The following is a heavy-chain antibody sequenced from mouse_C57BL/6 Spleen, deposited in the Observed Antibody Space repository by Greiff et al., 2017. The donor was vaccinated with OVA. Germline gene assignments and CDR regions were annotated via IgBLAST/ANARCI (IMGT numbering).Heavy chain of an antibody. D-gene: IGHD2-4*01. V-gene: IGHV1-55*01. CDR1: GYTFTSYW. J-gene: IGHJ4*01. Sequence: QVQLQQPGAELVKPGASVKLSCKASGYTFTSYWITWVKQRPGQGLEWIGDIYPGSGSTNYNEKFKSKATLTVDTSSSTAYMQLSSLTSEDSAVYYGARYDYDIGYAMDYWGQGTSVTVSS. CDR2: IYPGSGST. CDR3: ARYDYDIGYAMDY.